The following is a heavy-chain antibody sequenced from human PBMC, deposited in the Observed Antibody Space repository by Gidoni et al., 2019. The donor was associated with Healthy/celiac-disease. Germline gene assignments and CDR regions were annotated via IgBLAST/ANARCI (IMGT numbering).Heavy chain of an antibody. J-gene: IGHJ4*02. CDR1: GFTFSSYA. V-gene: IGHV3-23*01. CDR2: ISGSGGST. Sequence: EVQLLESGGGLVQPGGSLRLSCAASGFTFSSYAMSWVRQAPGKGLEWVSAISGSGGSTYYADSVKGRFTISRDNSKNTLYLQMNSLRAEDTAVYYCAKVSRFLEWLLSYYFDYWGQGTLVTVSS. D-gene: IGHD3-3*01. CDR3: AKVSRFLEWLLSYYFDY.